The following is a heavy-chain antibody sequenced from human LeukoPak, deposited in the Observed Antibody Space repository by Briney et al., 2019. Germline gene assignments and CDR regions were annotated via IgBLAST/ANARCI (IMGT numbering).Heavy chain of an antibody. CDR3: ARDNSIQLERRANWYFDL. D-gene: IGHD1-1*01. CDR2: IYYSGST. J-gene: IGHJ2*01. V-gene: IGHV4-39*07. Sequence: SETLSLTCTVSGGSISSSSYYWGWIRQPPGKGLEWIGSIYYSGSTYYNPSLKSRVTISVDTSKNQFSLKLSSVTAADTAVYYCARDNSIQLERRANWYFDLWGRGTLVTVSS. CDR1: GGSISSSSYY.